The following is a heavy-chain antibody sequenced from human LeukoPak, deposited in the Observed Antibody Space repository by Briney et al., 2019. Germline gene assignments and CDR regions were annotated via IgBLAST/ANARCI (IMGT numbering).Heavy chain of an antibody. CDR3: ARSSSYSSGWPSDN. J-gene: IGHJ4*02. CDR1: GGXMDSYY. CDR2: TYYSGST. V-gene: IGHV4-59*01. D-gene: IGHD6-19*01. Sequence: SETLSLTCTVSGGXMDSYYCSWIRQSPGRGLEWIGCTYYSGSTYYAPSLKSRVTISVDTSKNQFSLKMTSVTAADTAAYYCARSSSYSSGWPSDNWGQGTLVTVSS.